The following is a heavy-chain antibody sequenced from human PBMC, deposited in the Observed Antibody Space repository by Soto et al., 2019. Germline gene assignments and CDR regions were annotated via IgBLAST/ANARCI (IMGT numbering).Heavy chain of an antibody. Sequence: QLQLQESGSGLVKPSQTLSLTCAVSGGSISSGGYSWSWIRQPPGKGVEWIGYIYHSGSPYYNPSLKSRVTISVDRSKNQFSLKLSSVTAADTAVYYCAREGSEVAAYFDYWGQGTLVTVSS. CDR2: IYHSGSP. J-gene: IGHJ4*02. CDR1: GGSISSGGYS. V-gene: IGHV4-30-2*01. CDR3: AREGSEVAAYFDY. D-gene: IGHD2-15*01.